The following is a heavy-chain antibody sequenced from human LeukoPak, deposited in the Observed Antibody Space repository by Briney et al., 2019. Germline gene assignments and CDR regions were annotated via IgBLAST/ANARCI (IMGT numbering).Heavy chain of an antibody. CDR3: AKSKDYYGSGSRDY. J-gene: IGHJ4*02. D-gene: IGHD3-10*01. CDR1: GFTFSSYA. CDR2: ISGSGGST. V-gene: IGHV3-23*01. Sequence: PGGSLRLSCAASGFTFSSYAMSWVRQAPGKGLEWVSAISGSGGSTYYADSVKGRFTISRDNSENTLYLQMNSLRAEDTAVYYCAKSKDYYGSGSRDYWGQGTLVTVSS.